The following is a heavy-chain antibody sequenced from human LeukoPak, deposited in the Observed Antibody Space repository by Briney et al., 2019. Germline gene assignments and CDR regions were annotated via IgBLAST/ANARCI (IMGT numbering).Heavy chain of an antibody. D-gene: IGHD6-6*01. V-gene: IGHV4-4*07. J-gene: IGHJ6*03. Sequence: PSETLSLTCTVSGGSISSYYWSWIRQPAGKGLERIGRIYTSGSTNYNPSLKSRVTMSVDTSKNQFSLKLSSVTAADTAVYYCARIGSSSATHYYYYYMDVWGKGTTVTVSS. CDR2: IYTSGST. CDR3: ARIGSSSATHYYYYYMDV. CDR1: GGSISSYY.